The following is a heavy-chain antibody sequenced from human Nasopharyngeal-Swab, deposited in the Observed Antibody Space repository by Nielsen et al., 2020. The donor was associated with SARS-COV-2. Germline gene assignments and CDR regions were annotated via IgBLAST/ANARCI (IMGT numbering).Heavy chain of an antibody. D-gene: IGHD3-22*01. V-gene: IGHV3-23*01. CDR2: ISGSGGST. Sequence: GGSLRLSCAASGFTFSSYAMSWVRQAPGKGLEWVSAISGSGGSTYYADSVEGRFTISRDNSKNTLYLQMNSLRAEDTAVYYCAKDEPYYDSSGYNYYYYYYMDVWGKGTTVTVSS. J-gene: IGHJ6*03. CDR3: AKDEPYYDSSGYNYYYYYYMDV. CDR1: GFTFSSYA.